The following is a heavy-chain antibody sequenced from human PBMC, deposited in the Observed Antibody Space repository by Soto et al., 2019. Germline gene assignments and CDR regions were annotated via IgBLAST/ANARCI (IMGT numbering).Heavy chain of an antibody. CDR3: ASTTYYYDSSGYYIDY. V-gene: IGHV3-30-3*01. CDR1: GFTFSIYA. CDR2: ISYDGSNK. D-gene: IGHD3-22*01. Sequence: GGSLRLSCAASGFTFSIYAMHWVRQAPGKGLEWVAVISYDGSNKYYADSVKGRFTISRDNSKNTLYLQMNSLRAEDTAVYYCASTTYYYDSSGYYIDYWGQGT. J-gene: IGHJ4*02.